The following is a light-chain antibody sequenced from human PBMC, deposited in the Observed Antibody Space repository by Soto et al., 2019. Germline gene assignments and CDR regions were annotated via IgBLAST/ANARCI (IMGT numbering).Light chain of an antibody. CDR1: QSISTW. J-gene: IGKJ2*01. CDR2: KAS. CDR3: QQYNNYSPYT. Sequence: DIQMTQSPSTLSASVGARVTITCRASQSISTWLAWYQQKPGKAPTLLIYKASNLESGVPSRFSGSGSGTEFTLTISSLQPDDSATYYCQQYNNYSPYTFGQGTKLEIK. V-gene: IGKV1-5*03.